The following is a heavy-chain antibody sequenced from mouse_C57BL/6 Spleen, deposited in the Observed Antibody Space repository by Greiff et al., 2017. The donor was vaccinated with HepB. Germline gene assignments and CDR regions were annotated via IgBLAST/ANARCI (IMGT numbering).Heavy chain of an antibody. J-gene: IGHJ1*03. Sequence: VQVVESGPELVKPGASVKISCKASGYTFPDYYINWVKQRPGQGLEWIGWIFPGSGSTYYNEKFKGKATLTVDKSSSTAYMLLSSLTSEDSAVYFCARRTVVVHWYFDVWGTGTTVTVSS. CDR2: IFPGSGST. D-gene: IGHD1-1*01. V-gene: IGHV1-75*01. CDR1: GYTFPDYY. CDR3: ARRTVVVHWYFDV.